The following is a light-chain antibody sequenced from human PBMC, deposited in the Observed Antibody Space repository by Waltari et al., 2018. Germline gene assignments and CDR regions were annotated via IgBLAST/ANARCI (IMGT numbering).Light chain of an antibody. J-gene: IGLJ2*01. CDR1: RDDVGGYNY. CDR3: SSFAGSNAVL. CDR2: QVS. V-gene: IGLV2-8*01. Sequence: QAAPTPPPPAFGSPGPAVHLSCTGTRDDVGGYNYVSSYQQHPGKAPKFLIYQVSNRPSGVPDRFSGSKSGNTASLTVSGLQAEDEADYYCSSFAGSNAVLFGGGTKMTVL.